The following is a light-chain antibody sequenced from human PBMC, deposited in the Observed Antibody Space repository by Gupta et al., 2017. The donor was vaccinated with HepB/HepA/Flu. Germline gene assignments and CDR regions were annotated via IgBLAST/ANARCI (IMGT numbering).Light chain of an antibody. CDR1: SSNIGNNY. J-gene: IGLJ2*01. CDR2: DNN. CDR3: GTWDASLSVVV. Sequence: QSVLTQPPSVSAAPGQKVTVSCSGSSSNIGNNYVSWYQQLPGTAPKLLIFDNNKRPSGIPDRVPGSKSGTSATLGITGLQTGDEAEYYCGTWDASLSVVVFGGGTKLTVL. V-gene: IGLV1-51*01.